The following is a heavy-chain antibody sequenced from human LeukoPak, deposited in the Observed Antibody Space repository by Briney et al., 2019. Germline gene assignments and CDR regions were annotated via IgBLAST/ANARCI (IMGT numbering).Heavy chain of an antibody. V-gene: IGHV3-21*01. D-gene: IGHD2-21*02. Sequence: GGSLRLSCAASGFXFSRYSINWVRQAPGKGLEWISSISSSGSYIYYADSVKGRFTISRDNAKNSLYLQMNSLRAEDSAVYYCASRNQYCGGDCFWAFDIWGRGTMVTVSS. CDR2: ISSSGSYI. CDR1: GFXFSRYS. J-gene: IGHJ3*02. CDR3: ASRNQYCGGDCFWAFDI.